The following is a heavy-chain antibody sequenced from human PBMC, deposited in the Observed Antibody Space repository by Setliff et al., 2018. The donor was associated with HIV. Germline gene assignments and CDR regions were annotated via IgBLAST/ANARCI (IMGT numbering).Heavy chain of an antibody. D-gene: IGHD6-19*01. Sequence: SETLSLTCAVYGASFSGYYWSWIRQPPGKGLEWIGEINHSGSTNYNPSLKSRVTISVDTSKNQFSLKLSSVTAADTAVYYCARRSGWYDYWGQGTLVTVSS. CDR1: GASFSGYY. CDR2: INHSGST. V-gene: IGHV4-34*01. J-gene: IGHJ4*02. CDR3: ARRSGWYDY.